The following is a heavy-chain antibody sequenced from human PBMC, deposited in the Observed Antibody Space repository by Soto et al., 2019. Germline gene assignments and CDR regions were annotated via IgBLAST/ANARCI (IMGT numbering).Heavy chain of an antibody. Sequence: ASVKVSCKVSGYTLTELSMHWVRQAPGKGLEWMGGFDPEDGETIYAQKFQGRVTMTEDTSTDTAYMELSSLRSEDTAVYYCATWGPMVRGVMGYYYYGMDVWGQGTTVTVSS. CDR3: ATWGPMVRGVMGYYYYGMDV. CDR2: FDPEDGET. V-gene: IGHV1-24*01. CDR1: GYTLTELS. J-gene: IGHJ6*02. D-gene: IGHD3-10*01.